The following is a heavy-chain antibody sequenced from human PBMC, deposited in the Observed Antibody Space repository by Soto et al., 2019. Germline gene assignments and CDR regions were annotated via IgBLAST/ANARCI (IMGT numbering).Heavy chain of an antibody. V-gene: IGHV1-18*01. Sequence: GASVKVSCETSGYTFTSYGISWVRQAPGQGLEWMGWISAYNGNTNYAQKLQGRVTMTTDTSTSTAYMELRSLRSDDTAVYYCARDYRFKGGIAARPLWFDPWGQGTLVTVPQ. CDR2: ISAYNGNT. J-gene: IGHJ5*02. CDR1: GYTFTSYG. CDR3: ARDYRFKGGIAARPLWFDP. D-gene: IGHD6-6*01.